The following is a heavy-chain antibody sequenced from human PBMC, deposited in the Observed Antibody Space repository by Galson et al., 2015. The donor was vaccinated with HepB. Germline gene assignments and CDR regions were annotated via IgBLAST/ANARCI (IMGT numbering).Heavy chain of an antibody. Sequence: SLRLSCAASGFTFSIYSMNWVREAPGKGLEWVSSISSSSSYIYYTDSVKGRFTISRDNAKNSLYLQMNSLRAEDTAVYYCARASSTSCYGCGVGYWGQGTLVTVSS. V-gene: IGHV3-21*01. CDR3: ARASSTSCYGCGVGY. D-gene: IGHD2-2*01. CDR1: GFTFSIYS. CDR2: ISSSSSYI. J-gene: IGHJ4*02.